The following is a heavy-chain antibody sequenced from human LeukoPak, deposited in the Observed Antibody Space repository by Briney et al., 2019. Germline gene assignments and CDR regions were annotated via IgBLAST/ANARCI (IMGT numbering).Heavy chain of an antibody. D-gene: IGHD1-26*01. V-gene: IGHV3-30*18. CDR2: ISYDGSNK. CDR1: GFTFSSYG. J-gene: IGHJ4*02. Sequence: GGSLRLSCAASGFTFSSYGMHWVRQAPGKGLEWVAVISYDGSNKYYADSVKGRFTISRDNSKNTLYLQVNSLRAEDTAVYYCAKDTSIVGATSNDYWGQGTLVTVSS. CDR3: AKDTSIVGATSNDY.